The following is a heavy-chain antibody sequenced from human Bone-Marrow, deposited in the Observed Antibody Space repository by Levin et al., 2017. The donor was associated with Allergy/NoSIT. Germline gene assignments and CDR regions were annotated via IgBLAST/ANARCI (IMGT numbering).Heavy chain of an antibody. CDR2: ISSSGIYI. V-gene: IGHV3-21*01. Sequence: ETLSLTCAASGFTFSDYRMNWVRQAPGKGPEWVSSISSSGIYIFYADSVKGRFTISRDNAKNSLDLEMNSLRVEDSAVYYCARGNGSCSSTSCYDNWFDPWGQGTLVTVSS. CDR1: GFTFSDYR. D-gene: IGHD2-2*03. CDR3: ARGNGSCSSTSCYDNWFDP. J-gene: IGHJ5*02.